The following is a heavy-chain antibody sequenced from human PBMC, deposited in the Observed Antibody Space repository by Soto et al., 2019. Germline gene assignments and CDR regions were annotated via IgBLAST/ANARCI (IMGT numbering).Heavy chain of an antibody. Sequence: SETLSLTCSVSGGSMRSYYWSWIRQSPGKGLEWIGFIYYGGSTNYDPSLKSRVTISVDTPKNQFSLKLSSVTAADTAVYYCAKNWNWGSLVHWGQGTLVTVSS. J-gene: IGHJ4*02. CDR1: GGSMRSYY. CDR2: IYYGGST. V-gene: IGHV4-59*08. D-gene: IGHD7-27*01. CDR3: AKNWNWGSLVH.